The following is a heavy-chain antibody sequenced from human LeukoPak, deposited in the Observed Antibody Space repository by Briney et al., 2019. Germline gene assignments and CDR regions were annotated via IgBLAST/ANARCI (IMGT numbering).Heavy chain of an antibody. CDR3: ARGGWRGSSWYGDYFDY. Sequence: PSETLSLTCTVSGGSISSGGYYWSWIRQHPGKGLEWIGYIYYSGSTYYNPSLKSRVTISVDTSKNQFSLKLSSVTAADTAVYYCARGGWRGSSWYGDYFDYWGQGTLVTVSS. CDR2: IYYSGST. J-gene: IGHJ4*02. V-gene: IGHV4-31*03. D-gene: IGHD6-13*01. CDR1: GGSISSGGYY.